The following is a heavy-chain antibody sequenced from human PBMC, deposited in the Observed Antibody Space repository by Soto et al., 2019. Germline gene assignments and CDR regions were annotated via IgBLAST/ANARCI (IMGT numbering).Heavy chain of an antibody. CDR1: GYTFTSYG. CDR2: ISAYNGNT. D-gene: IGHD3-16*01. V-gene: IGHV1-18*01. CDR3: ARDLGGMIAPGAEYFQH. J-gene: IGHJ1*01. Sequence: ASVKVSCKASGYTFTSYGISWVRQAPGQGLEWMGWISAYNGNTNYAQKLQGRVTMTTDTSTSTAYMELRSPRSDDTAVYYCARDLGGMIAPGAEYFQHWGQGTLVTVSS.